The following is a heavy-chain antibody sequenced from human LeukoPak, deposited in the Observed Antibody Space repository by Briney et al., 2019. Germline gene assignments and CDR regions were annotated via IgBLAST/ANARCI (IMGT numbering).Heavy chain of an antibody. CDR3: ASFYDRSGRDY. CDR2: IGTGGSPI. D-gene: IGHD3-22*01. V-gene: IGHV3-48*03. Sequence: GGSLRLSSAHSRFTFSRYDMNSVPEAPGKGLERVSYIGTGGSPISYADSVKGRFTVSRDNPKNPLYLQMNSLRAEDTAVYCCASFYDRSGRDYWGQGTLVTVSS. CDR1: RFTFSRYD. J-gene: IGHJ4*02.